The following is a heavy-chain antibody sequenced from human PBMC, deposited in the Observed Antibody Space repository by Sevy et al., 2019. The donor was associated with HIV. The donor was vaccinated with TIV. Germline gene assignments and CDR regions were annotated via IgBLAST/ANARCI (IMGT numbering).Heavy chain of an antibody. V-gene: IGHV1-69*06. Sequence: ASVKVSCKASGGTFSSYAISWVRQAPGQGLEWMGGIIPILGTANYAQKFQGRVTITGDKSTSTAYMELSGLRSEDTAVYYCATLRGYSSSWAYYYYYYYMDVWGKGTTVTVSS. CDR3: ATLRGYSSSWAYYYYYYYMDV. CDR1: GGTFSSYA. CDR2: IIPILGTA. J-gene: IGHJ6*03. D-gene: IGHD6-13*01.